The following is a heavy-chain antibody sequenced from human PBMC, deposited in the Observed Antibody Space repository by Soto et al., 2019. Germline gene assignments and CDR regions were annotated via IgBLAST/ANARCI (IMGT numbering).Heavy chain of an antibody. CDR1: GGSISGFY. Sequence: QVQLQESGPGLVKPSETLSLTCTVSGGSISGFYWSWIRQPPGKGLEWIGYIYDSGSTNYNPSLKSRVTISIDTSKNQFSLMLSSLTAADTAVYFCAGVWVVLRGVSNWFDPWGRGTLVTVSS. J-gene: IGHJ5*02. D-gene: IGHD3-10*01. CDR3: AGVWVVLRGVSNWFDP. V-gene: IGHV4-59*01. CDR2: IYDSGST.